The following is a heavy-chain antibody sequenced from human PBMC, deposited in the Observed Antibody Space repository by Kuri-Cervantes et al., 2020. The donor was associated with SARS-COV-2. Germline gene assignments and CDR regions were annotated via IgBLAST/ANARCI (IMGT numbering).Heavy chain of an antibody. CDR2: ISYDRSNK. J-gene: IGHJ5*02. CDR1: GFTFSSYA. Sequence: GGSLRLSCAASGFTFSSYAMHWVRQAPGKGLEWVAVISYDRSNKYYADSVKGRFTISRDNSKNTLYLQMNSLRAEDTAVYYCARDLHCSSTSCYSPWFDPWGQGTLVTVSS. V-gene: IGHV3-30-3*01. CDR3: ARDLHCSSTSCYSPWFDP. D-gene: IGHD2-2*01.